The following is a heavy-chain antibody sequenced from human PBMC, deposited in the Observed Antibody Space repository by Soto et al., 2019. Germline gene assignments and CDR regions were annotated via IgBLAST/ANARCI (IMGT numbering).Heavy chain of an antibody. J-gene: IGHJ4*02. V-gene: IGHV3-9*01. CDR1: GFTFDNYA. CDR2: ISWNSNTI. Sequence: PXVSLRLSCAASGFTFDNYAMHWVRQAPGKGLEWVSGISWNSNTIAYADSVKGRFTISRDNAKNSLYLQMNSLRAEDTAFYYCAKDTGPNWGQGTLVTVSS. CDR3: AKDTGPN.